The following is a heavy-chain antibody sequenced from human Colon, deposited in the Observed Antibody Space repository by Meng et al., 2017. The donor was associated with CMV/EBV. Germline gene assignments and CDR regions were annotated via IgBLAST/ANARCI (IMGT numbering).Heavy chain of an antibody. J-gene: IGHJ4*02. CDR2: IYPGDSET. Sequence: GGSLRLSCKGSGYRFTNYWIGWVRQMPGKGLQWMGIIYPGDSETRYSPSFQGQVTISADKSISTAYLQWSSLQASDTAIYYCARRYCSSTTCFDSWGQGSLVTVSS. CDR1: GYRFTNYW. CDR3: ARRYCSSTTCFDS. D-gene: IGHD2-2*01. V-gene: IGHV5-51*01.